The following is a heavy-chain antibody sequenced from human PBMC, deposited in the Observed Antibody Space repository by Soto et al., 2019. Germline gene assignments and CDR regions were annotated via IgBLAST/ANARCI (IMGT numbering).Heavy chain of an antibody. CDR3: NTVEVSYYYGMDV. CDR1: GFTFSNAW. Sequence: PGGSLRLSCAASGFTFSNAWMSWVRQAPGKGLEWVGRIKSKTDGGTTDYAAPVKGRFTISRDDSKNTLYLQMNSLKTEDTAVYYCNTVEVSYYYGMDVWGQGTTVTVSS. CDR2: IKSKTDGGTT. V-gene: IGHV3-15*01. J-gene: IGHJ6*02.